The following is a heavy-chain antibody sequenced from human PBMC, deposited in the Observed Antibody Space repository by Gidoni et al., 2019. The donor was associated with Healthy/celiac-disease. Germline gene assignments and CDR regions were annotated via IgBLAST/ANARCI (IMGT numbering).Heavy chain of an antibody. CDR1: GFTFSSYA. CDR3: AKEDILFDY. V-gene: IGHV3-23*01. J-gene: IGHJ4*02. Sequence: EVQQFESGGALVQPGGSLRLSCAASGFTFSSYALSWVRQAPGKGLEWVSAISGSGGSTYYADAVKGRFTISRDNSKNTLYLQMNSLRAEDTAVYYWAKEDILFDYWGQGTLVTVSS. CDR2: ISGSGGST.